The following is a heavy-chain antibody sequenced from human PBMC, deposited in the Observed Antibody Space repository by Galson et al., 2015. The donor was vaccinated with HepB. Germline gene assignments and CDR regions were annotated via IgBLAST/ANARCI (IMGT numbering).Heavy chain of an antibody. D-gene: IGHD6-6*01. CDR2: ISGDSGKT. V-gene: IGHV3-11*05. J-gene: IGHJ6*02. Sequence: SLRLSCEAYGFTFSDYYLSWVRQAPGEGLEWLCYISGDSGKTNCADSVKGRFTISRDNAENSLSLQMNSLRGEDTALYYCATDRNSTSPGTYGMDVWGQGTTVTVFS. CDR3: ATDRNSTSPGTYGMDV. CDR1: GFTFSDYY.